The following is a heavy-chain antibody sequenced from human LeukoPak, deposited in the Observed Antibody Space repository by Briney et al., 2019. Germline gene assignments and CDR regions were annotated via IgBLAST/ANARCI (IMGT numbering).Heavy chain of an antibody. J-gene: IGHJ4*02. V-gene: IGHV3-23*01. Sequence: PGGSLRLSCAASGFTFSSYAMSWVRQAPGKGLEWVSAISGSGGSTYYADSVKGRFTVSRDNSKNTLYLQMNSLRAEDTAVYYCAKGGIFWVVTNIDYWGQGTLVTVSS. CDR3: AKGGIFWVVTNIDY. CDR2: ISGSGGST. CDR1: GFTFSSYA. D-gene: IGHD4-11*01.